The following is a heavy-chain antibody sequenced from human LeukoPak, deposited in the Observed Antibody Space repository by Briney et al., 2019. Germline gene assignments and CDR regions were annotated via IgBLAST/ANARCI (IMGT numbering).Heavy chain of an antibody. CDR1: GGSISSYY. Sequence: SETLSLTCTVSGGSISSYYWSWIRQAAGKGLEWIGRVYTSGSTNYNPSLKSRVTISVDTSKNQFSLRLSSVTAADTAVYYCARDWGVSARPGYMDVWGKGTTVTVSS. D-gene: IGHD6-6*01. CDR3: ARDWGVSARPGYMDV. CDR2: VYTSGST. V-gene: IGHV4-4*07. J-gene: IGHJ6*03.